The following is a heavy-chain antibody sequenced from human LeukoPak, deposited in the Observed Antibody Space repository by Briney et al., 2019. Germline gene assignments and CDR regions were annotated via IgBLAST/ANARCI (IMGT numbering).Heavy chain of an antibody. CDR1: GFTFSSNW. CDR3: ARVHSNIVATIRAGGTFDI. D-gene: IGHD5-12*01. CDR2: INSDGRTT. J-gene: IGHJ3*02. Sequence: GGSLRLSCAASGFTFSSNWMHWVRHTPGNGLVWVSRINSDGRTTTYADSVKGRFTISRDNAKNTLYLQMNSLRAEDTAVYYCARVHSNIVATIRAGGTFDIWGQGTMVTVSS. V-gene: IGHV3-74*03.